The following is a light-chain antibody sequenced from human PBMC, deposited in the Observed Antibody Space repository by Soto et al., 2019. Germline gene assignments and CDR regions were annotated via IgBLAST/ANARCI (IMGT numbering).Light chain of an antibody. CDR1: SGSIASNY. CDR2: EDN. J-gene: IGLJ3*02. V-gene: IGLV6-57*02. Sequence: NFILTQPHSVSESPGKTVIISCTGSSGSIASNYVQWYQQRPGSAPTIVIYEDNQRPSGVPDRFSGSVDSSSNSASLTISGLKTEDEADYYCHSYESNNVVFGGGTKLTVL. CDR3: HSYESNNVV.